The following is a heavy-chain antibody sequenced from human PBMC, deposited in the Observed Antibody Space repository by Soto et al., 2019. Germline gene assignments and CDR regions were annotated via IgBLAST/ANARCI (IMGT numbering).Heavy chain of an antibody. V-gene: IGHV4-30-2*01. CDR3: ARVPDY. D-gene: IGHD2-2*01. CDR2: MYHSGST. Sequence: PWETLSPPGPFPGGPTRRGGYPWSWIRQPPGKGLEWIGYMYHSGSTYYNPSLKSRVTISIDRSKNQFSLKLSSVTAADTAVYYCARVPDYWGQGILVTVSS. CDR1: GGPTRRGGYP. J-gene: IGHJ4*02.